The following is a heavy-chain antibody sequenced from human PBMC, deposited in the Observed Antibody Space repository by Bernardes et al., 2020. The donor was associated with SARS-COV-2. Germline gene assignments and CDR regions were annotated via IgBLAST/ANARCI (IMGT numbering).Heavy chain of an antibody. D-gene: IGHD3-22*01. Sequence: GGSLRLSCAASGFTFSSYAMHWVRQATGKGLEWVSAIGTAGDTYYPGSVKGRFTISRENAKNSLYLQMNSLRAGDTAVYYCARGVHYYDSSGYYYYFDYWGQGTLVTVSS. V-gene: IGHV3-13*01. J-gene: IGHJ4*02. CDR3: ARGVHYYDSSGYYYYFDY. CDR1: GFTFSSYA. CDR2: IGTAGDT.